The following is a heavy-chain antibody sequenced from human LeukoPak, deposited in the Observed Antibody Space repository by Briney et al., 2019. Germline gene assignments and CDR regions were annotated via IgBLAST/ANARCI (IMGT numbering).Heavy chain of an antibody. D-gene: IGHD4-23*01. CDR1: GGTFSGYA. J-gene: IGHJ5*02. CDR3: AREVVTPGWFDP. V-gene: IGHV1-69*04. CDR2: IIPIFGIA. Sequence: ASVKVSCKASGGTFSGYAISWVRQAPGQGLEWMGRIIPIFGIANYAQKFQGRVTITADKSTSTAYMELSSLRSEDTAVYYCAREVVTPGWFDPWGQGTLVTVSS.